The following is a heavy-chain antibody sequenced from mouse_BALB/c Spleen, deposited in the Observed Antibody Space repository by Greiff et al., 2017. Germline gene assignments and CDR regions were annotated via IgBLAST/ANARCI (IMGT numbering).Heavy chain of an antibody. CDR3: TRRYYYGSSYDDY. J-gene: IGHJ2*01. CDR2: INPSNGGT. CDR1: GYTFTIYY. D-gene: IGHD1-1*01. V-gene: IGHV1S81*02. Sequence: QVQLQQSGAELVKPGASVKLSCKASGYTFTIYYMYWVKQRPGQGLEWIGEINPSNGGTNFNEKFKSKATLTVDKSSSTAYMQLSSLTSEDSAVYYCTRRYYYGSSYDDYWGQGTTLTVSS.